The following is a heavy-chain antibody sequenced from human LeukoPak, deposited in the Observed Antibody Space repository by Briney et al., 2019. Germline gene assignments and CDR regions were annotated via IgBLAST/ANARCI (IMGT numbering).Heavy chain of an antibody. Sequence: PSETLSLTCTVSGGSISGYYWSWIRQPPGKGLEWIGYIYYSGSTNYNPSLKSRVTISVDTSKNQFSLKLGSVTAADTAVYYCASSVNTSTMIVILGYWGQGTLVTVSS. CDR3: ASSVNTSTMIVILGY. D-gene: IGHD3-22*01. CDR1: GGSISGYY. V-gene: IGHV4-59*08. J-gene: IGHJ4*02. CDR2: IYYSGST.